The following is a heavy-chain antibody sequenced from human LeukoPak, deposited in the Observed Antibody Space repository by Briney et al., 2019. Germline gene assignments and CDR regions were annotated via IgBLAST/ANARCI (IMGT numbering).Heavy chain of an antibody. V-gene: IGHV4-4*07. Sequence: LETLSLTCTVSGGSISSYYWSWIRQPAGKGLEWIGRIYTSGSTNYNPSLKSRVTMSVDTSKNQFSLKLSSVTAADTAVYYCARDRYNWNYGGAFDIWGQGTMVTVSS. CDR1: GGSISSYY. J-gene: IGHJ3*02. CDR3: ARDRYNWNYGGAFDI. CDR2: IYTSGST. D-gene: IGHD1-7*01.